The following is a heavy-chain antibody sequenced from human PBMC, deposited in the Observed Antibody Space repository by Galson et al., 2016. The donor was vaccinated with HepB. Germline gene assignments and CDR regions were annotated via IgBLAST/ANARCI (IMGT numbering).Heavy chain of an antibody. CDR3: ARDRGVYVYYSYGMDV. Sequence: SLRLSCAASGFAFHTYSMNWVRQSPAKGLEWVSSISRSRANIYYADSARGRFTISRDNAKNSLFLQMNSLRADDTAVYYCARDRGVYVYYSYGMDVWGQGTTVAVSS. D-gene: IGHD2-8*01. CDR1: GFAFHTYS. J-gene: IGHJ6*02. CDR2: ISRSRANI. V-gene: IGHV3-21*01.